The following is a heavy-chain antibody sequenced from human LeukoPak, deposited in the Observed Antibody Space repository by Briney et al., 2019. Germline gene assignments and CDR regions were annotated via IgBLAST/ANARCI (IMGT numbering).Heavy chain of an antibody. D-gene: IGHD1-14*01. CDR3: AKDRTGGTDAFDI. CDR1: GFSFRSYG. Sequence: GGSLRLSCATSGFSFRSYGMHWVRQAPGKGLDWVAAIWFGGSNAYYADSVKGRFTISRDNSKNTLYLAMDSLRPEDTALYYCAKDRTGGTDAFDIWGQGTMVTVSS. CDR2: IWFGGSNA. V-gene: IGHV3-30*02. J-gene: IGHJ3*02.